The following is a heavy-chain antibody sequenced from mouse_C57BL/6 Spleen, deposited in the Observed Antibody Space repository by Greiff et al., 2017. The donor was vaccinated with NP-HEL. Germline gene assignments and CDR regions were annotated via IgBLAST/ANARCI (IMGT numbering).Heavy chain of an antibody. D-gene: IGHD1-1*01. CDR2: IDPENGDT. CDR1: GFNIKDDY. CDR3: TLYGSSSRYFDV. J-gene: IGHJ1*03. V-gene: IGHV14-4*01. Sequence: EVMLVESGAELVRPGASVKLSCTASGFNIKDDYMHWVKQRPEQGLEWIGWIDPENGDTEYASKFQGKATITADTSSNTAYLQLSSLPSEDTAVYYCTLYGSSSRYFDVWGTGTTVTVSS.